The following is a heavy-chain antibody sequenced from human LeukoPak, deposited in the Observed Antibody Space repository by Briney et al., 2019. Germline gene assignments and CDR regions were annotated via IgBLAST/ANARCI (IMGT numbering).Heavy chain of an antibody. J-gene: IGHJ2*01. Sequence: PSETLSLTCTVSGGSISSGDYYWSWIRQPPGKGLEWIGYIYYSGSTYYNPSLKSRVTISVDTSNSQFSLKLNSVTAADTAVYYCARPVTSSGWYSYFDLWGRGTLVTVSS. CDR2: IYYSGST. CDR1: GGSISSGDYY. V-gene: IGHV4-30-4*01. D-gene: IGHD6-19*01. CDR3: ARPVTSSGWYSYFDL.